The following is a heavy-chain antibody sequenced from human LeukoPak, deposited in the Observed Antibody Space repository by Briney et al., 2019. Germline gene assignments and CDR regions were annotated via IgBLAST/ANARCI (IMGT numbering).Heavy chain of an antibody. J-gene: IGHJ5*02. CDR3: ARWGTYASTSNWFDP. V-gene: IGHV4-39*07. CDR1: GGSISSSSYY. Sequence: SETLSLTCAVSGGSISSSSYYWGWIRQPPGNGLEWIGSLDYSGSTYYNPSLKSRVTISVDTSKNQFSLSLGSVTAADTAVYYCARWGTYASTSNWFDPWGQGTLVTVSS. D-gene: IGHD2-2*01. CDR2: LDYSGST.